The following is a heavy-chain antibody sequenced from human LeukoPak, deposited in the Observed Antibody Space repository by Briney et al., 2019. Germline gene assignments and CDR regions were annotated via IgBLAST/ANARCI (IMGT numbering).Heavy chain of an antibody. CDR2: ISSSGSTI. J-gene: IGHJ6*04. D-gene: IGHD3-10*01. V-gene: IGHV3-48*03. CDR1: GFTFSSYE. Sequence: GGSLRLSCAASGFTFSSYEMSWVRQAPGKGLEWVSYISSSGSTIYYADSVKGRFTISRDNAKNSLYLQMNSLRAEDTAAYYCACGSGSFYYYYGMDVWGKGTTVTVSS. CDR3: ACGSGSFYYYYGMDV.